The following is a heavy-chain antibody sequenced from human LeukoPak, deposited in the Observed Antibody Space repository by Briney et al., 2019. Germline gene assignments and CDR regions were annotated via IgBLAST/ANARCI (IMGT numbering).Heavy chain of an antibody. CDR1: GFTFSRDW. CDR2: IKEDGSVK. CDR3: ARYNDIPIGGSLDI. Sequence: GGSLRLSCEASGFTFSRDWMTWVRQAPGKGLEWVANIKEDGSVKHYLDSVRGRFTVSRDNAKSSMYLQMNSLRAEDTAMYYCARYNDIPIGGSLDIWGQGTKVTVSS. J-gene: IGHJ3*02. V-gene: IGHV3-7*03. D-gene: IGHD4-23*01.